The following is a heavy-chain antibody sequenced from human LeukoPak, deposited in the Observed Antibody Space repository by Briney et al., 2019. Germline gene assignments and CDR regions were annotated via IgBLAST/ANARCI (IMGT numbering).Heavy chain of an antibody. CDR1: EFTFSSYW. CDR3: AKRLYGDYAIDY. V-gene: IGHV3-23*01. Sequence: GGSLRLSCAASEFTFSSYWMSWVRQAPGKGLEWVSAISGSGGSTYYADSVKGRFTISRDNSKNTLYLQMNSLRAEDTAVYYCAKRLYGDYAIDYWGQGTLVTVSS. J-gene: IGHJ4*02. CDR2: ISGSGGST. D-gene: IGHD4-17*01.